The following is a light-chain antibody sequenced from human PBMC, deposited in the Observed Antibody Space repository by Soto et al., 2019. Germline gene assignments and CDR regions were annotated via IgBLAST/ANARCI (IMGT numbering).Light chain of an antibody. CDR3: LPDYDYAFT. CDR1: QGIRND. CDR2: AAS. J-gene: IGKJ3*01. V-gene: IGKV1-6*01. Sequence: AIQMTQSPSSLSASVGDRVTITCRASQGIRNDLGWDQQKPGKAPKLLIYAASGLQSRVPPRFSGSGSGTDFTLTVSSLQAEAFATYYCLPDYDYAFTFGPGTKVPIQ.